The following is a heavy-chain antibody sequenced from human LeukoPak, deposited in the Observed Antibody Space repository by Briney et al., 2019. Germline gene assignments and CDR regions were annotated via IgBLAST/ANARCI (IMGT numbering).Heavy chain of an antibody. J-gene: IGHJ4*02. V-gene: IGHV3-23*01. CDR3: AKDKIAAAGHTIDY. D-gene: IGHD6-13*01. CDR2: ISGSGGST. CDR1: GFTLSSYA. Sequence: GGSLRLSCAASGFTLSSYAMSWVRQAPGKGLEGVSAISGSGGSTYYADSVKGRFTISRDNSKNTLYLQMNSLRAEDTAVYYCAKDKIAAAGHTIDYWGQGTLVTVSS.